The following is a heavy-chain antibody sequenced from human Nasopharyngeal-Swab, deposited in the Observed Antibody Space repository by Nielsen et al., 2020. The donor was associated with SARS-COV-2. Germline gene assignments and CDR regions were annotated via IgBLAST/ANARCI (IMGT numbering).Heavy chain of an antibody. Sequence: SETLSLTCTVSGGSISSSSYYWGWIRQPPGKGLEWIGSIYYSGSTYYNPSLKSRVTIPVDTSKNQFSLKLSSVTAADTAVYYCARGAYSSGWYDYWGQGTLVTVSS. V-gene: IGHV4-39*01. J-gene: IGHJ4*02. CDR2: IYYSGST. CDR3: ARGAYSSGWYDY. D-gene: IGHD6-19*01. CDR1: GGSISSSSYY.